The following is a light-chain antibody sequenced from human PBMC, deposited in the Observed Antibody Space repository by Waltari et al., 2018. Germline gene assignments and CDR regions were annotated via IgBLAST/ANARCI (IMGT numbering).Light chain of an antibody. CDR2: DVS. CDR3: SSYTSDSTLI. Sequence: QSALTQPASVSGSPGQSITISCTGTSRDVGSYNSVSWYQHHPGKAPKLMIFDVSNRPSVVSNRCSGAKSGNTASLTISGLQAEDEATYYCSSYTSDSTLIFGGGTKLTVL. V-gene: IGLV2-14*03. CDR1: SRDVGSYNS. J-gene: IGLJ2*01.